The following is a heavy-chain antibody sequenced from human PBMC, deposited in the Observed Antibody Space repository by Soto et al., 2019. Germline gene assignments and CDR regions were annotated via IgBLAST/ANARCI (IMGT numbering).Heavy chain of an antibody. Sequence: PSETLSLTCTVSGGSISSYYWSWIRQPPGKGLEWIGYIYYSGSTNYNPSLKSRVTISVDTSKNQFSLKLSSVTAADTAVYYCARQRATTVTTMYYFDYWGQGTLVTVSS. CDR2: IYYSGST. V-gene: IGHV4-59*08. CDR3: ARQRATTVTTMYYFDY. D-gene: IGHD4-17*01. J-gene: IGHJ4*02. CDR1: GGSISSYY.